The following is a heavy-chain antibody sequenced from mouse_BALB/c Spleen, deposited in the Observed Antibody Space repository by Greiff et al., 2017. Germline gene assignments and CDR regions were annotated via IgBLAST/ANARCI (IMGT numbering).Heavy chain of an antibody. D-gene: IGHD2-2*01. CDR1: GFTFSSFG. Sequence: EVKLVESGGGLVQPGGSRKHSCAASGFTFSSFGMHWVRQAPEKGLEWVAYISSGSSTIYYADTVKGRFTISRDNPKNTLFLQMTSLRSEDTAMYYCARFRGYDGYYFDYWGQGTTLTVSS. CDR2: ISSGSSTI. CDR3: ARFRGYDGYYFDY. V-gene: IGHV5-17*02. J-gene: IGHJ2*01.